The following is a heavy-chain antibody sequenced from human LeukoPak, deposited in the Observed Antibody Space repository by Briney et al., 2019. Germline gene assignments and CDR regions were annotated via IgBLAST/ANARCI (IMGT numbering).Heavy chain of an antibody. CDR3: VRDLILVWTPGDDFDH. Sequence: GGSLRLSCAASGFTFSNYWMHWVRQAPGKGLEWVSRINERATIISYADSVRGRFTISRENARNTLYLQMNSLTAKDTAVYYCVRDLILVWTPGDDFDHWGQGTLVTVSS. V-gene: IGHV3-74*01. CDR2: INERATII. CDR1: GFTFSNYW. J-gene: IGHJ4*02. D-gene: IGHD3-16*01.